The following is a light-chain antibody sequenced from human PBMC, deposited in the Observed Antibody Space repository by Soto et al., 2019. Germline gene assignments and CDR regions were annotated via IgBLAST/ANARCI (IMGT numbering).Light chain of an antibody. CDR1: SSDVGGYNY. CDR2: EVS. J-gene: IGLJ1*01. CDR3: CSYTDSRTHI. V-gene: IGLV2-14*01. Sequence: QSVLTQPASVSGSPGQSITISFTGTSSDVGGYNYVSWYQQHPGKAPKLIIFEVSYRPSGISNRFSASKSGDTASLTISGLQADDEADYYCCSYTDSRTHIVGRGTKV.